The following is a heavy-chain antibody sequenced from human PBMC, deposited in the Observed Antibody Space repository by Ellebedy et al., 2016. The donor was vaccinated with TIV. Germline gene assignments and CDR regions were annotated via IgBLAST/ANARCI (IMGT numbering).Heavy chain of an antibody. CDR3: ARLLAIPGVSDYYYYMDV. CDR1: GYSFTSYW. D-gene: IGHD3-10*01. V-gene: IGHV5-51*01. J-gene: IGHJ6*03. CDR2: IYPGDSDT. Sequence: GESLKISXKGSGYSFTSYWIGWVRQMPGKGLEWMGIIYPGDSDTRYSPSFQGQVTISADKSISTAYLQWSSLKASDTAMYYCARLLAIPGVSDYYYYMDVWGKGTTVTVSS.